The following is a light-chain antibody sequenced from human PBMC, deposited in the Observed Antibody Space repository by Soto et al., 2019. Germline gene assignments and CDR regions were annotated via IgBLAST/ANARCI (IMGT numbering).Light chain of an antibody. CDR1: QSVSSGY. CDR2: GAS. CDR3: QHYGNSPT. J-gene: IGKJ1*01. V-gene: IGKV3-20*01. Sequence: EIVLTQSPATLSLSPGERATLSCRASQSVSSGYLAWYQQKPGQAPRLLIYGASRRATGIPDRFSGSGSGTDFTLSISRLEPEDFAVYWCQHYGNSPTFGQGTKV.